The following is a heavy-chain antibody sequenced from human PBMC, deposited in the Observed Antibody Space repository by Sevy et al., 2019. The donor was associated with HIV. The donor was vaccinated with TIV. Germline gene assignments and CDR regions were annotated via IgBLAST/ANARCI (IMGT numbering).Heavy chain of an antibody. D-gene: IGHD2-15*01. CDR1: GFTFSSYG. CDR2: ISFDGSNK. CDR3: AKDGGSYYYYGMDV. Sequence: GGSLRLSCAASGFTFSSYGMHWVRQAPGKGLEWVAVISFDGSNKYYADSVRGRFTISRDNSKNTLFLQMKSLRAEDKAVYYCAKDGGSYYYYGMDVWGQGTTVTVSS. V-gene: IGHV3-30*18. J-gene: IGHJ6*02.